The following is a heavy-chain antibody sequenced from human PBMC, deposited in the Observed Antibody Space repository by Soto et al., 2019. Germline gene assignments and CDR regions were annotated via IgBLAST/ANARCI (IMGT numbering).Heavy chain of an antibody. D-gene: IGHD6-13*01. V-gene: IGHV3-21*01. CDR2: ISSSSSYI. Sequence: PGGSLRLSCAASRFIFNSYSMNWVRQAPGKGLEWVSSISSSSSYIYYANSVKGRFTISRDNAKNSLYLQMNSLRAEDTAVYYCARAPGAAARPTFDYWGRGTLVTVSS. CDR1: RFIFNSYS. J-gene: IGHJ4*02. CDR3: ARAPGAAARPTFDY.